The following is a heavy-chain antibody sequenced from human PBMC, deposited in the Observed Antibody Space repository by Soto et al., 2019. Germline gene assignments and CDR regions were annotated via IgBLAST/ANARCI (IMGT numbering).Heavy chain of an antibody. CDR2: ISAYNGNT. J-gene: IGHJ4*02. Sequence: ASVKVSCKASGYTFTSYGISWVRQAPGQGLEWMGWISAYNGNTNYAQKLQGRVTMTTDTSTSTAYMELRSLRSDDTAVYYCARSYYDSSGYYYSSGYWGQGNLVTVSS. CDR3: ARSYYDSSGYYYSSGY. D-gene: IGHD3-22*01. V-gene: IGHV1-18*01. CDR1: GYTFTSYG.